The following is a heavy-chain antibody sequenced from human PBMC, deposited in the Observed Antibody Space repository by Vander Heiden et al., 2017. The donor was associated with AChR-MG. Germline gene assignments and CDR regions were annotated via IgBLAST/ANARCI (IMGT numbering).Heavy chain of an antibody. D-gene: IGHD4-17*01. CDR3: TRDYGDYFFGY. CDR2: IRSKANSYAT. J-gene: IGHJ4*02. Sequence: EVQLVESGGGLVQPGGSLKLSCAASGFTFSGSAMHWGRQASGKGLEWVGRIRSKANSYATAYAASVKGRFTISRDDSKNTAYLQMNSLKTEDTAVYYCTRDYGDYFFGYWGQGTLVTVSS. CDR1: GFTFSGSA. V-gene: IGHV3-73*02.